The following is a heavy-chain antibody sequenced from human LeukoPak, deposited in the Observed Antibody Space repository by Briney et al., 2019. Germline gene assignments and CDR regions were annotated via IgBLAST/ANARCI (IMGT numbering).Heavy chain of an antibody. CDR3: TRAIWFGETRFDY. D-gene: IGHD3-10*01. CDR2: IWYDGSNK. Sequence: GSLRLSCAASGFTFSSYGMHWVRQAPGKGLEWVAVIWYDGSNKYYADSVKGRFTISRDNSKNTLYLQMNSLKTEDTAVYYCTRAIWFGETRFDYWGQGTLVTVSS. CDR1: GFTFSSYG. V-gene: IGHV3-33*01. J-gene: IGHJ4*02.